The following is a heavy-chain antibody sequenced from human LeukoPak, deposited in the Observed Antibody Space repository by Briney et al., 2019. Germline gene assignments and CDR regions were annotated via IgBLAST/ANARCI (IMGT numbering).Heavy chain of an antibody. J-gene: IGHJ4*02. Sequence: GGSLRLSFAASGFTVITNDMTWVRQAPGKGLEWVSVLSDGNTKYADSVQGRFTISRDNSKNTLYLEMNSLSPDDTAVYYCARGVEPLAANTLAYWGQGTLVTVSS. V-gene: IGHV3-53*01. CDR3: ARGVEPLAANTLAY. CDR1: GFTVITND. CDR2: LSDGNT. D-gene: IGHD1-14*01.